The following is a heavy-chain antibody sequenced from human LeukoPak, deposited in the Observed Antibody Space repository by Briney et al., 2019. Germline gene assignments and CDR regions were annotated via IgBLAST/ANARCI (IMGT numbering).Heavy chain of an antibody. CDR2: IYPGDSDT. D-gene: IGHD3-22*01. CDR3: ARQDDSSGYYIYFDY. CDR1: GYRFTSYW. J-gene: IGHJ4*02. V-gene: IGHV5-51*01. Sequence: GESLKISCKGSGYRFTSYWIGWVRPMPGKGLEWMGIIYPGDSDTRYSPSFQGQVTISADKSISTAYLQWSSLKASDTAMYYCARQDDSSGYYIYFDYWGQGTLVTVSS.